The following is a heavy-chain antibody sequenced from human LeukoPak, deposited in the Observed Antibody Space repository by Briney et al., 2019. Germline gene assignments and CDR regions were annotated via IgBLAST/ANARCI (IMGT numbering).Heavy chain of an antibody. J-gene: IGHJ4*02. V-gene: IGHV1-8*01. CDR3: ARGSEITMVRGDAWGPDY. D-gene: IGHD3-10*01. Sequence: ASVKVSCKASGYTFTSYDINWVRQATGQGLEWMGWMNPNSGNTGYAQKFQGRVTMTRNTSISTAYMELSSLRSEDTAVYYCARGSEITMVRGDAWGPDYWGQGTLVTVSS. CDR1: GYTFTSYD. CDR2: MNPNSGNT.